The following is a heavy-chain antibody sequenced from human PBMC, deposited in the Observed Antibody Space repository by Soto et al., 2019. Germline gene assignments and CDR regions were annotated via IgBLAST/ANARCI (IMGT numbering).Heavy chain of an antibody. D-gene: IGHD6-13*01. Sequence: PGESLKISCKGSGYSFTSYWIGWVRQMPGKGLEWMGIIYPGDSDTRYSPSFQGQVTISADKSISTAYLQWSSLKASDTAMYYCATYKDGAGSSRPKNLYYYYYGMDVWGQGTTVTVSS. CDR3: ATYKDGAGSSRPKNLYYYYYGMDV. V-gene: IGHV5-51*01. CDR1: GYSFTSYW. J-gene: IGHJ6*02. CDR2: IYPGDSDT.